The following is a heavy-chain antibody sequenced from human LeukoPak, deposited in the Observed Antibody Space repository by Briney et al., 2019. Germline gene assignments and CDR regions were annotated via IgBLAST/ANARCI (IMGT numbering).Heavy chain of an antibody. J-gene: IGHJ4*02. CDR2: IRYDGGNK. CDR3: AKGLVATISGVDY. D-gene: IGHD5-12*01. Sequence: SCKASGYTFTGYYMHWVRQAPGKGLEWVAFIRYDGGNKYYADSVKGRFTISRDNSKNTLYLQMNSLRAEDAAVYYCAKGLVATISGVDYWGQGTLVTVSS. V-gene: IGHV3-30*02. CDR1: GYTFTGYY.